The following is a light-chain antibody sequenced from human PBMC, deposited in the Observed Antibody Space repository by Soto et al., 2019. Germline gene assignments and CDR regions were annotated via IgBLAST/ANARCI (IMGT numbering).Light chain of an antibody. J-gene: IGKJ1*01. CDR2: DAS. CDR1: QSVSGSY. CDR3: QLYARSPRT. Sequence: VVTQATGTLSLSPGDRATLSCRAGQSVSGSYLAWYQQKPGQAPRLLIYDASSRATGIPDRFSGSGSGTDFTLTISRLEPEEFAVYYCQLYARSPRTFGQGTKV. V-gene: IGKV3-20*01.